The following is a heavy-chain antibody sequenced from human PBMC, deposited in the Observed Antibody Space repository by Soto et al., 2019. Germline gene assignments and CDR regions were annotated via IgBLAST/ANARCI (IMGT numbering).Heavy chain of an antibody. CDR3: ATLSMVRGVTDY. CDR1: GGSISSSSYY. D-gene: IGHD3-10*01. Sequence: QLQLQESGPGLVKPSETLSLTCTVSGGSISSSSYYWGWIRQPPGKGLEWIGSIYYSGSTYYNPSLKSRVTISVDTSKHQFSLKLSSVTAAATAVYYCATLSMVRGVTDYWGQGTLVTVSS. J-gene: IGHJ4*02. V-gene: IGHV4-39*01. CDR2: IYYSGST.